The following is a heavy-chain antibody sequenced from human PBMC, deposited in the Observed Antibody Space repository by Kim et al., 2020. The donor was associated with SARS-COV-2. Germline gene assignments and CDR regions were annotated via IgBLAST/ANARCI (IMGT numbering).Heavy chain of an antibody. CDR3: ARLGGFHSSGWTERDY. D-gene: IGHD6-19*01. CDR1: GYSFTSYW. CDR2: IDPSDSYT. Sequence: GESLKISCKGSGYSFTSYWISWVRQIPGKGLEWMGRIDPSDSYTNYSPSFQGHVTISADKSISTAYLQWSSLKASDTAMYYCARLGGFHSSGWTERDYWGQGTLVTVSS. V-gene: IGHV5-10-1*01. J-gene: IGHJ4*02.